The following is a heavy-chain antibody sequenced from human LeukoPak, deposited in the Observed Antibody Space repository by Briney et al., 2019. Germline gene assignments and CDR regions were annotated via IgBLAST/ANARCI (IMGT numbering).Heavy chain of an antibody. CDR3: ARSFCSGGSCYSVRYYYYGMDV. CDR2: INHSGST. D-gene: IGHD2-15*01. CDR1: GGSFSGYY. V-gene: IGHV4-34*01. Sequence: PSETLSLTCAVYGGSFSGYYWSWIRQPPGKGLEWLGEINHSGSTNYNPSLKSRVTISVDTSKNQFSLKLSSVTAADTAVYYCARSFCSGGSCYSVRYYYYGMDVWGQGTTVTVSS. J-gene: IGHJ6*02.